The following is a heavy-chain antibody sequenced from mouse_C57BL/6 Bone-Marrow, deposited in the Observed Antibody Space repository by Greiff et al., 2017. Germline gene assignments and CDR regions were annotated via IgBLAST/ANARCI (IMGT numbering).Heavy chain of an antibody. D-gene: IGHD2-5*01. CDR1: GFNINNTY. V-gene: IGHV14-3*01. CDR2: IDPENGSP. Sequence: VQLQQSVAELVRPGASVKLSCTASGFNINNTYMHWVKQRPEQGLEWIGRIDPENGSPNYDPKFQGKATITADTSSNKAYLQLSSLTSEDTAIDYCAHDSNYFAWVAYWGQGTLVTVAA. J-gene: IGHJ3*01. CDR3: AHDSNYFAWVAY.